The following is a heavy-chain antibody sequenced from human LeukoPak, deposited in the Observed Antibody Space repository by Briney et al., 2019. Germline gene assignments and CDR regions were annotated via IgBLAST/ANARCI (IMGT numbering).Heavy chain of an antibody. CDR3: ARATESIAARSFDY. CDR1: GGSISNYY. CDR2: IYYSGST. Sequence: SETLSLTCTVSGGSISNYYWSWIRQPPGKGLEWIGYIYYSGSTNYNPSLKSRVTISVDTSKNQFSLKLSSVTAADTAVYYCARATESIAARSFDYWGQGTLVTVSS. V-gene: IGHV4-59*01. D-gene: IGHD6-6*01. J-gene: IGHJ4*02.